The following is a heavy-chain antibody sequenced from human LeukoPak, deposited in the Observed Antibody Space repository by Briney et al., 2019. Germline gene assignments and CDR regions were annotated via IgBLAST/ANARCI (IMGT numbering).Heavy chain of an antibody. CDR1: GYSFTSYW. Sequence: RESLKISCKGSGYSFTSYWISWVRQMPGKGLEWMGRIDPSDSYTNYSPSFQGHVTISADKSISTAYLQWSSLKASDTAMYYCARGFPVAGLQVSFDYWGQGTLVTVSS. J-gene: IGHJ4*02. CDR3: ARGFPVAGLQVSFDY. CDR2: IDPSDSYT. V-gene: IGHV5-10-1*01. D-gene: IGHD6-19*01.